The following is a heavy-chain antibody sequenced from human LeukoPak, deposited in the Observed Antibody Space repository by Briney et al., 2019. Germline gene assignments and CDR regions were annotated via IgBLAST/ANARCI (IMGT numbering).Heavy chain of an antibody. CDR3: ARDRATVVTPHNWFDP. Sequence: SETLSLTCTVSGGSISSGDYYWSWIRQPPGKGLEWIGYIYYSGSTYYNPSLKSRVTISVDTSKNQFSLKLSSVTAADTAVYYCARDRATVVTPHNWFDPWGQGTLVTVSS. D-gene: IGHD4-23*01. V-gene: IGHV4-30-4*01. J-gene: IGHJ5*02. CDR1: GGSISSGDYY. CDR2: IYYSGST.